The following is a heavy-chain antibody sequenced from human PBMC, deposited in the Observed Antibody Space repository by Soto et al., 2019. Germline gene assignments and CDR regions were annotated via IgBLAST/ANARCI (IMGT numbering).Heavy chain of an antibody. CDR1: GDSISGNY. V-gene: IGHV4-39*01. CDR3: ARHRYSAYDL. J-gene: IGHJ5*02. CDR2: IYYSGST. D-gene: IGHD3-16*02. Sequence: PSETLSLTCTVSGDSISGNYWSWIRQPPGKGLEWIGTIYYSGSTYYNPSLKSRVTISVDTSKNQFSLKLSSVTAADTAVYYCARHRYSAYDLWGLGTLVTVSS.